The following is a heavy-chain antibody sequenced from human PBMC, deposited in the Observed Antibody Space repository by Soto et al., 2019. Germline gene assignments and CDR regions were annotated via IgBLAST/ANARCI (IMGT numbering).Heavy chain of an antibody. D-gene: IGHD2-2*01. CDR1: GGSISSRGYY. CDR3: ASSSQLLSLIDY. J-gene: IGHJ4*02. CDR2: IYYSGNT. Sequence: SETLSLTCTVSGGSISSRGYYWGWIRQPPGKGLEWIGSIYYSGNTYYSPSLKSRVTISVDTSKNQFSLKLSSVTAADTAVFYCASSSQLLSLIDYWGQGSLVIVSS. V-gene: IGHV4-39*01.